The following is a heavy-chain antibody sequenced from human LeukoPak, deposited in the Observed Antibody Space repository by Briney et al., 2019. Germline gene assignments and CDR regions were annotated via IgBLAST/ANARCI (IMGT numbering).Heavy chain of an antibody. V-gene: IGHV3-21*01. J-gene: IGHJ4*02. D-gene: IGHD1-26*01. CDR2: ISSSSSYI. CDR3: ARELLGRRAWDY. Sequence: GGSLRLSCAASGFTFSSYSMNWVRQAPGEGLEWVSSISSSSSYIYYADSVKGRFTISRDNAKNSLYLQMNSLRAEDTAVYYCARELLGRRAWDYWGQGTLVTVSS. CDR1: GFTFSSYS.